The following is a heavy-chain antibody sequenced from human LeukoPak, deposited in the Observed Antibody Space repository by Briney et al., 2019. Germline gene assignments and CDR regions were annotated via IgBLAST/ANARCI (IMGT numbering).Heavy chain of an antibody. CDR3: ARAVYLFDY. D-gene: IGHD2-8*01. CDR1: GFTFSSYG. J-gene: IGHJ4*02. Sequence: GRSLRLSCAASGFTFSSYGMHWVRQAPGKGLEGVAVTWYDGSNKYYTESVKGRFTISRDNSKNTLYLQMNSLRAEDSAVYYCARAVYLFDYWGQGTLVTVSS. CDR2: TWYDGSNK. V-gene: IGHV3-33*01.